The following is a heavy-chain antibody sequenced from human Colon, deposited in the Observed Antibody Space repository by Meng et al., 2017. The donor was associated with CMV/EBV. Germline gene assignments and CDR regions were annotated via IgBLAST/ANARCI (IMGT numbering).Heavy chain of an antibody. CDR2: ISAYNGNT. CDR3: ARDEYNWNDVPYYGMDV. J-gene: IGHJ6*02. Sequence: ASVKVSCKASGYTFTSYGISWVRQAPGQGLEWMGWISAYNGNTNYAQKLQGRVTMTTDTSTSTAYMELRSLRSDDTAVYYCARDEYNWNDVPYYGMDVWGQGTMVTVSS. CDR1: GYTFTSYG. D-gene: IGHD1-1*01. V-gene: IGHV1-18*01.